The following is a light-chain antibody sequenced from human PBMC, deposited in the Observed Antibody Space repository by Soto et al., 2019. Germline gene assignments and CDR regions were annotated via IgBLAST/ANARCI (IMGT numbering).Light chain of an antibody. CDR1: TSDVGGYNY. CDR3: TSYTSSSTWV. Sequence: QSALTQPASVSGSPGQSITISCTGTTSDVGGYNYVSWFQQYPGKAPKLKIYEVSNRPSGVSNRFSGSKSGNTASLTISDLQAEDEADYYCTSYTSSSTWVFGGGTKLTVI. CDR2: EVS. V-gene: IGLV2-14*01. J-gene: IGLJ3*02.